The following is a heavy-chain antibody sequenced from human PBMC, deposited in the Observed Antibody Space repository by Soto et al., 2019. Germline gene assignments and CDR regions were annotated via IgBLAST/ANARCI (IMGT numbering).Heavy chain of an antibody. Sequence: EVQLVESGGGLVKPGGSLRLSCAASGFTFSSYSMNWVRQAPGKGLEWVSSISSSSSYIYYADSVKGRFTISRDNAKNSLYLQMNRLRAEDTAVYYCARDGICSSTSCSSYYYYYYMDVWGKGTTVTVSS. J-gene: IGHJ6*03. CDR3: ARDGICSSTSCSSYYYYYYMDV. CDR1: GFTFSSYS. V-gene: IGHV3-21*01. D-gene: IGHD2-2*01. CDR2: ISSSSSYI.